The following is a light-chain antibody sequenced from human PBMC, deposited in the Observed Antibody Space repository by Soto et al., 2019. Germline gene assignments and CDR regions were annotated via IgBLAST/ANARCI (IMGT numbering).Light chain of an antibody. V-gene: IGLV2-11*01. CDR2: DVT. CDR3: CSYAGNYIWL. CDR1: SSDVGLYNY. Sequence: QSALTQPRSVSGSPGQSVTISCTGTSSDVGLYNYVSWYLQHPGKGPKLIIYDVTWRPSGVPDRFSGSKSGNTASLTISGLQAEDEADYYCCSYAGNYIWLFGGGTKVTVL. J-gene: IGLJ3*02.